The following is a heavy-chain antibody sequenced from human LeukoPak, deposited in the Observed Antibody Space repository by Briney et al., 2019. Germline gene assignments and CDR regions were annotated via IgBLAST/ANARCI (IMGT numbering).Heavy chain of an antibody. CDR2: ISSSGSTI. V-gene: IGHV3-48*03. J-gene: IGHJ4*02. CDR1: GFTFSSYE. Sequence: GGSLRLSCAASGFTFSSYEMNWVRQAPGKGLEWVSYISSSGSTIYYADSVKGRFTISRDNSKNTLYLQMNSLRAEDTAVYYCAREVGGYYDSSGYGPGYFDYWGQGTLVTVSS. CDR3: AREVGGYYDSSGYGPGYFDY. D-gene: IGHD3-22*01.